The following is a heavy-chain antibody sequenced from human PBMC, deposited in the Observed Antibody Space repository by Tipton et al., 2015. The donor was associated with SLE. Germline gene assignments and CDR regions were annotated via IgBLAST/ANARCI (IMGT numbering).Heavy chain of an antibody. CDR2: IYYSGST. J-gene: IGHJ4*02. CDR1: GGSISSTSYY. Sequence: TLSLTCTVSGGSISSTSYYWGWIRQPPGKGLEWIGSIYYSGSTYYNPSLKSRVTISVDTSKNQFSLKLSSVTAADTAVYYCARLYSSTWLLFDYWGQGTLVTVSS. V-gene: IGHV4-39*01. CDR3: ARLYSSTWLLFDY. D-gene: IGHD6-13*01.